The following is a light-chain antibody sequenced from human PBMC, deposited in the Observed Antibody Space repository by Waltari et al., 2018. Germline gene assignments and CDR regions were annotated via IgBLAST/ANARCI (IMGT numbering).Light chain of an antibody. V-gene: IGLV1-51*02. CDR2: EDE. CDR1: DSNIGPHF. J-gene: IGLJ2*01. CDR3: GTWDTSLSPHVI. Sequence: QSLLTHPPSVSAAPGQKVTISCSGSDSNIGPHFVSWYQQVPGSAPKLLIVEDEKSPSGIPARFSGSKSATAATLAITGLQPGDEADFYCGTWDTSLSPHVIFGGGTRLTVL.